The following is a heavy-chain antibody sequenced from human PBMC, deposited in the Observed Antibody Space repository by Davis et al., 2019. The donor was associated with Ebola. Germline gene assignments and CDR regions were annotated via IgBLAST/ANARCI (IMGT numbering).Heavy chain of an antibody. CDR2: IYHSGST. J-gene: IGHJ6*02. V-gene: IGHV4-4*02. CDR3: ASGPVYYYYGMDV. Sequence: GSLRLSCAVSGGSISSSNWWSWVRQPPGKGLEWFGEIYHSGSTNYNPSLKSRVTISVDTSKNQFSLKLSSVTAADTAVYYCASGPVYYYYGMDVWGQGTTVTVSS. CDR1: GGSISSSNW.